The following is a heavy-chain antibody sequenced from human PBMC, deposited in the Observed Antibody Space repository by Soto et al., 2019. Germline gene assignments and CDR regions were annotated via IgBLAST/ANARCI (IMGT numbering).Heavy chain of an antibody. D-gene: IGHD2-15*01. J-gene: IGHJ4*02. V-gene: IGHV2-5*02. CDR1: GFSLSTSGVG. CDR3: AHRPSYCSGYSCYSGFDY. Sequence: QITLKESGPTLVKPTQTLTLNCTFSGFSLSTSGVGVGWNRQPPGKALEWLALIYWDDDKRYSPSLKSRLTITKDTSKNQVVLTMTNMDPVDTATYYCAHRPSYCSGYSCYSGFDYWGQGTLVTVSS. CDR2: IYWDDDK.